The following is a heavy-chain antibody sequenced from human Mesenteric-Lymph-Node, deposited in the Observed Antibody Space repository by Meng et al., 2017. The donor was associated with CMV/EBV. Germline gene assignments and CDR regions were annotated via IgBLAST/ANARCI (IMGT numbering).Heavy chain of an antibody. CDR1: GGSFSVSY. D-gene: IGHD3-10*01. J-gene: IGHJ4*02. Sequence: AVLGGSFSVSYWSWIRQPPGKGLEWIGEINHSGSTNYNPSLKSRVTISVDTSKNQFSLKLSSVTAADTAVYYCARGRRWFGEPNLDYWGQGTLVTVSS. CDR2: INHSGST. V-gene: IGHV4-34*01. CDR3: ARGRRWFGEPNLDY.